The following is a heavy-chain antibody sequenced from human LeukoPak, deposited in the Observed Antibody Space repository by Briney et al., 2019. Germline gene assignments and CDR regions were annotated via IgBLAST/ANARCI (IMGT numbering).Heavy chain of an antibody. D-gene: IGHD5-12*01. CDR1: GGSIGSSSHF. Sequence: SETLSLPCTVSGGSIGSSSHFWGWIRQPPGKGLEWIGNIHYSGSTYYNPSLKSRVPISVDTSKNQFSLKLSAVTAADTAVYYCARGLRQDYFDYWGQGTLVTVSS. CDR3: ARGLRQDYFDY. V-gene: IGHV4-39*07. CDR2: IHYSGST. J-gene: IGHJ4*02.